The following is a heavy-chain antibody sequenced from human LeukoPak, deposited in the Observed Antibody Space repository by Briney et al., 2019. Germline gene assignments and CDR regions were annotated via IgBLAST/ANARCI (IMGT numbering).Heavy chain of an antibody. D-gene: IGHD6-13*01. Sequence: SVKVSCKASGGTFSSYAISWVRQAPGQGLEWMGGIIPIFGTANYAQKFQGRVTITTDESTSTAYMELSGLRSEDTAVYYCARDRLAAGGYFDYWGQGTLVTVSS. J-gene: IGHJ4*02. CDR3: ARDRLAAGGYFDY. CDR2: IIPIFGTA. V-gene: IGHV1-69*05. CDR1: GGTFSSYA.